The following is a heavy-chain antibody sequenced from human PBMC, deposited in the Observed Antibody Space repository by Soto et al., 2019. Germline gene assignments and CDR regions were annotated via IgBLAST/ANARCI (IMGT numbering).Heavy chain of an antibody. CDR3: ARGTRIASAGYYFDF. CDR1: GDSLSSGDYY. CDR2: IAYSGFT. Sequence: SETLSLTCTVSGDSLSSGDYYWSWIRQPPGKGLEWIGYIAYSGFTYNNPSLKSRLSISVATSKNQFSLRLSSVTAADTAVFYCARGTRIASAGYYFDFWGPGTLVTVSS. J-gene: IGHJ4*02. V-gene: IGHV4-30-4*01. D-gene: IGHD6-25*01.